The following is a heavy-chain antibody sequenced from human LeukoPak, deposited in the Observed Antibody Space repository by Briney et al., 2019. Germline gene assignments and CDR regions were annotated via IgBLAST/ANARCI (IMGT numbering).Heavy chain of an antibody. CDR2: IIPIFRTA. Sequence: SVKVSCKASGGTFTSYDISWMRQAPGQGLEWMGRIIPIFRTAKYAQKFQGRVTITADKSTSTAYMELSSLGLEDTAVYYCARVSFCSGSSCYAGHDYWGQGTLVTVSS. CDR3: ARVSFCSGSSCYAGHDY. V-gene: IGHV1-69*06. D-gene: IGHD2-15*01. J-gene: IGHJ4*02. CDR1: GGTFTSYD.